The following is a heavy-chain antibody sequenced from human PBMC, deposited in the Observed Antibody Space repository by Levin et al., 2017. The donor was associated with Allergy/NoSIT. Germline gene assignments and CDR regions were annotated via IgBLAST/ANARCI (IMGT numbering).Heavy chain of an antibody. CDR3: ATTANYDSSGYIDF. CDR2: IRSKANSYAT. Sequence: GESLKISCAASGFTFSGSALHWVRQASGKGLEWVGRIRSKANSYATAYAASVKGRFTISRDDSKNTAYLQMNSLKTEDTAVYYCATTANYDSSGYIDFWGQGTLVTVSS. J-gene: IGHJ4*02. CDR1: GFTFSGSA. V-gene: IGHV3-73*01. D-gene: IGHD3-22*01.